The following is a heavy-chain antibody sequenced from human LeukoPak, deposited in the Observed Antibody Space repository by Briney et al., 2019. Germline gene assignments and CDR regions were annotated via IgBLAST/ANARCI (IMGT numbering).Heavy chain of an antibody. CDR1: GFTFSSYD. CDR2: ISGSGGST. J-gene: IGHJ4*02. Sequence: GGSLRLSCAASGFTFSSYDMSWVRQAPGKGLEWVSAISGSGGSTYYADSVKGRFTISRDNSKNTLYLQMNSLRAEDTAVYYCARKSASGNYPLDYWGQGTLVTVSS. V-gene: IGHV3-23*01. CDR3: ARKSASGNYPLDY. D-gene: IGHD3-10*01.